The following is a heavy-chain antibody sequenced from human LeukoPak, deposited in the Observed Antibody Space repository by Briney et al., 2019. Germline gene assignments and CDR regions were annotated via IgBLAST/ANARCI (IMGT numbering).Heavy chain of an antibody. J-gene: IGHJ4*02. CDR2: IKQDGSEK. Sequence: GGSLRLSCAASGFIFSSYSINWVRQAPGKGLEWVANIKQDGSEKYYVDSVKGRFTISRDNAKNSLYLQMNSLRAEDTAVYYCARAEPTIFGVVIIGGFFDYWGQGTLVTVSS. CDR1: GFIFSSYS. V-gene: IGHV3-7*01. D-gene: IGHD3-3*01. CDR3: ARAEPTIFGVVIIGGFFDY.